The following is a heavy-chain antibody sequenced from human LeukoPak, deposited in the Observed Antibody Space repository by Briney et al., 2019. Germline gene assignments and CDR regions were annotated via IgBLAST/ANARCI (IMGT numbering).Heavy chain of an antibody. V-gene: IGHV1-8*01. CDR2: MNPNSGNT. Sequence: GASVKVSCKASGYTFTSYDINWVRQATGQGLEWMGWMNPNSGNTGYAQKFQGRVTMTRNTSISTAYMELSSLRSEDTAVYYCARGVPQTYYDFWSGYYSNWFDPWGQGTLVTVSS. CDR1: GYTFTSYD. CDR3: ARGVPQTYYDFWSGYYSNWFDP. J-gene: IGHJ5*02. D-gene: IGHD3-3*01.